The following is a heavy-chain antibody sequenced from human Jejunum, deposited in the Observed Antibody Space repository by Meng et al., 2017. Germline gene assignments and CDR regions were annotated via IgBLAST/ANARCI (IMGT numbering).Heavy chain of an antibody. CDR1: GASIGSGSYY. CDR2: IYNSGST. Sequence: SETLSLTCSVSGASIGSGSYYWSWIRQPAGKGLEWIGRIYNSGSTNYNSSLKSRVTMSVDTSKNQFSLRLNSVTAADTAVYYCARGRFYSDDTSTSPSFDYWGQGTLVTVSS. J-gene: IGHJ4*02. CDR3: ARGRFYSDDTSTSPSFDY. D-gene: IGHD3-22*01. V-gene: IGHV4-61*02.